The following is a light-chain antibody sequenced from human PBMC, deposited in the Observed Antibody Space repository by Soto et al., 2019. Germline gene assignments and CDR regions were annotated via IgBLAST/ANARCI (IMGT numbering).Light chain of an antibody. J-gene: IGKJ1*01. CDR3: QQYGSSPWT. V-gene: IGKV3-20*01. CDR1: QSVSSSY. Sequence: EIVLTQSPGTLSLSPGERVTLSCRASQSVSSSYLAWYQQKPGLAPRLLMYGASSRATGIPDRFIGSGSGTDFTLTISRLEPEDFAVYYCQQYGSSPWTFGQGTKVEIK. CDR2: GAS.